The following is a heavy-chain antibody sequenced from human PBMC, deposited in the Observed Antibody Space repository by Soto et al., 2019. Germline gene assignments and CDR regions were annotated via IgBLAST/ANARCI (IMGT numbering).Heavy chain of an antibody. D-gene: IGHD2-8*01. CDR2: ISGSGGST. Sequence: GGSLRLSCAASGFTFSSYAMSWVRQAPGKGLEWVSAISGSGGSTYYADSVKGRFTISRDNSKNTLYLQMNSLRAEDTAVYYCAKPLEGMQSYYYYGMDVWGQGTTVTVSS. CDR3: AKPLEGMQSYYYYGMDV. CDR1: GFTFSSYA. V-gene: IGHV3-23*01. J-gene: IGHJ6*02.